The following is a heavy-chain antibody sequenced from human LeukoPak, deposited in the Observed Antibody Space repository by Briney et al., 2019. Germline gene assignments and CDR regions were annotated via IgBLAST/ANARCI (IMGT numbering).Heavy chain of an antibody. J-gene: IGHJ4*02. Sequence: SETLSLTCAVYGGSFSGYYWSWIRQPPGKGLEWIGEINHSGSTNYNPSLKSRVTISVDTSKNQFSLKLSSVTAADTAAYYCARGQKAGLSPYFDYWGQGTLVTVSS. CDR1: GGSFSGYY. CDR2: INHSGST. CDR3: ARGQKAGLSPYFDY. V-gene: IGHV4-34*01. D-gene: IGHD2-2*01.